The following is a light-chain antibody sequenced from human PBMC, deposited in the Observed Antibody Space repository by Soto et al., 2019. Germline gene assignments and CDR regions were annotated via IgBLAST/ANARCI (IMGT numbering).Light chain of an antibody. CDR3: SSYAASNNLGV. CDR2: EVS. Sequence: QSALTQPPSASGSPGQSVTISCMGTSSDVGGYNYVSWYQQHPGNAPKLMIYEVSKRPSGVPDRFSGSKSGNTASLTVSGLQAEDEADYYCSSYAASNNLGVFGGGTKLTVL. J-gene: IGLJ2*01. CDR1: SSDVGGYNY. V-gene: IGLV2-8*01.